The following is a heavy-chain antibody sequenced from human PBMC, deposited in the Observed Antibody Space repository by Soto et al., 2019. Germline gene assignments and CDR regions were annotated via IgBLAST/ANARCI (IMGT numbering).Heavy chain of an antibody. D-gene: IGHD4-17*01. J-gene: IGHJ2*01. Sequence: GVLRLSCAASGFTFSSYWMSWVRQAPGKGLEWVANIKQDGSEKYYVDSVKGRFTISRDNAKNSLYLQMNSLRAEDTAVYYCARDRDYVDWYFDLWGRGTLVTVSS. CDR2: IKQDGSEK. CDR3: ARDRDYVDWYFDL. CDR1: GFTFSSYW. V-gene: IGHV3-7*01.